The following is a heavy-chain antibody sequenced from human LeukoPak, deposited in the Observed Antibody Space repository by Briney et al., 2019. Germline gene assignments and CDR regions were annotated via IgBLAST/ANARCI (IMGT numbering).Heavy chain of an antibody. CDR3: ARARYSDF. Sequence: PGGSLRLSCAASGFTFSGHSMTWVRQAPGKGLEWVANIKEDGSEKNYADSVKGRFTISRDNAKNSLYLQMNSLRGEDTAVYYCARARYSDFWGQGTLVTVSS. CDR2: IKEDGSEK. CDR1: GFTFSGHS. V-gene: IGHV3-7*01. J-gene: IGHJ4*02.